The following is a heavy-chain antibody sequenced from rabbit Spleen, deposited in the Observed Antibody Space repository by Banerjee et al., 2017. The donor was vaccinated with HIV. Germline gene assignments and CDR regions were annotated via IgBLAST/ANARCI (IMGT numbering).Heavy chain of an antibody. J-gene: IGHJ4*01. Sequence: QSLEESGGDLVKPGASLTLTCTASGFSFSSIYWICWVRQAPGKGLEWIACIDAGSSGSTYYASWVNGRFTISSHNAQNTLYLQLNSLTAADTATYFCARGPPYAGYAGYGYVYLNLWGPGTLVTVS. CDR3: ARGPPYAGYAGYGYVYLNL. CDR2: IDAGSSGST. D-gene: IGHD6-1*01. V-gene: IGHV1S40*01. CDR1: GFSFSSIYW.